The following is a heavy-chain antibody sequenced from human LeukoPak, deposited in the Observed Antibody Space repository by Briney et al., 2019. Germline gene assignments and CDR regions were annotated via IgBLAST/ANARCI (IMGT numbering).Heavy chain of an antibody. Sequence: GGSLRLSCAASGFTFSSYGMHWVRQAPGKGLEWVAVISYDGSNKYYADSVKGRFTISRDNSKNTLYLQMNSLRAEDTAVYYCARDNFYDSSGYYYRHAFDIWGQGTMVTVSS. V-gene: IGHV3-30*12. CDR3: ARDNFYDSSGYYYRHAFDI. CDR1: GFTFSSYG. D-gene: IGHD3-22*01. J-gene: IGHJ3*02. CDR2: ISYDGSNK.